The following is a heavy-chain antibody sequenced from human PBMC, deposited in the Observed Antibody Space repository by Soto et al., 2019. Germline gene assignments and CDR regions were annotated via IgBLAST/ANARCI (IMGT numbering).Heavy chain of an antibody. CDR2: ISYDGSNK. CDR1: GFPFTTYG. CDR3: GGGQYYCDY. D-gene: IGHD3-10*01. J-gene: IGHJ4*02. Sequence: QVQLVESGGGVVQPGRSLRLSCAASGFPFTTYGMHWVREGPGKGLEWVAVISYDGSNKYYADSVKGRFTISRDNSKNTLYLQMNSLRPADTALYYCGGGQYYCDYRGQGTLVAVSS. V-gene: IGHV3-30*03.